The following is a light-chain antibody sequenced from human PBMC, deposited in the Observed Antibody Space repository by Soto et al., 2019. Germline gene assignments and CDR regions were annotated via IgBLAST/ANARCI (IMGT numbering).Light chain of an antibody. V-gene: IGKV1-27*01. CDR3: QKYNGAPLT. CDR2: AAS. J-gene: IGKJ3*01. Sequence: DIQMTQSPSSLSASVGDRVTITCRASQGIANYLAWYQQKPGKVPKLLIYAASTLEPGVPSRFSGSGFGTDFTLSISSLQPEDFATYYCQKYNGAPLTFGPGTQVDIK. CDR1: QGIANY.